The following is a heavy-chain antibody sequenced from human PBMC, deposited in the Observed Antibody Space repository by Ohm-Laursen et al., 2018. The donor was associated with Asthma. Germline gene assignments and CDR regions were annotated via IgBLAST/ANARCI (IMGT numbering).Heavy chain of an antibody. CDR3: ATWARSDSRSNFFPFDY. Sequence: SLRLSCAASGFTFSSYSMHWVRRAPDKGLEWVAVISYDGSNQYYADSVKGRFTISRDNSKNTLYLQMNSLRAEDTAFYYCATWARSDSRSNFFPFDYWGQGTLVTVSS. D-gene: IGHD1-26*01. V-gene: IGHV3-30-3*01. CDR2: ISYDGSNQ. CDR1: GFTFSSYS. J-gene: IGHJ4*02.